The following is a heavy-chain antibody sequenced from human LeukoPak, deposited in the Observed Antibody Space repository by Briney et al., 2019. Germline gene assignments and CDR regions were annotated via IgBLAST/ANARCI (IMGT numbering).Heavy chain of an antibody. CDR3: ARRVNYYDSSGYLD. CDR2: IYYSGST. Sequence: SETLSLTCNVSGGSISSYYWSWIRQPPGKGLEWIGYIYYSGSTNYNPSLKSRVTISVDTSKNQFSLKLSSVTAADTAVYYCARRVNYYDSSGYLDWGQGTLVTVSS. CDR1: GGSISSYY. J-gene: IGHJ4*02. V-gene: IGHV4-59*01. D-gene: IGHD3-22*01.